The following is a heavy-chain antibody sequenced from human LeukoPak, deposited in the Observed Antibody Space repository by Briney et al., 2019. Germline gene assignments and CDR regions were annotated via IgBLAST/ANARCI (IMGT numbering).Heavy chain of an antibody. CDR3: ARSGTYCGGDCSDY. J-gene: IGHJ4*02. CDR2: INHSGST. Sequence: SETLSLTCAVYGGSFSGYYWSWIRQPPGKGLEWIGEINHSGSTNYNPSLKSRVTISVDTSKNQFSLKLSSVTAADTAVYYCARSGTYCGGDCSDYWGQGTLVPVSS. D-gene: IGHD2-21*02. V-gene: IGHV4-34*01. CDR1: GGSFSGYY.